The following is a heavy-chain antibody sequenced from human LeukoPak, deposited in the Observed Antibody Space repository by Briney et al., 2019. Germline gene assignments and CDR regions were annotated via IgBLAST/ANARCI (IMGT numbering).Heavy chain of an antibody. Sequence: GTSVKVSGKASGFTFTSSAVQCVRQARGQRLEWIGWIVVGSGNTNYAQKFQERVTITRDMSTSTAYMELSSLRSEDTAVYYCAALWFGELTGAFDIWGQGTMVTVSS. D-gene: IGHD3-10*01. CDR3: AALWFGELTGAFDI. J-gene: IGHJ3*02. V-gene: IGHV1-58*01. CDR2: IVVGSGNT. CDR1: GFTFTSSA.